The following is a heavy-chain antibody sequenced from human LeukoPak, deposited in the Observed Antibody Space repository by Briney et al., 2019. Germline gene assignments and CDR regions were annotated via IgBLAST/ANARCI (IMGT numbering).Heavy chain of an antibody. V-gene: IGHV1-46*01. CDR2: INPSGGST. CDR3: AREKPNVDTAMAYFDY. D-gene: IGHD5-18*01. CDR1: GYTFTSYY. Sequence: VASVKVSCKASGYTFTSYYMHWVRQAPGQGLEWMGIINPSGGSTSYAQKFQGRVTMTRDMSTSTVYMELSSLRSEDTAVYYCAREKPNVDTAMAYFDYWGQGTLVTVSS. J-gene: IGHJ4*02.